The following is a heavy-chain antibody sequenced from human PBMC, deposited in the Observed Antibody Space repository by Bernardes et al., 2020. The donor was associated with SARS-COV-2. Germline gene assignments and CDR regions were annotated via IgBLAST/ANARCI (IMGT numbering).Heavy chain of an antibody. CDR1: SGSFRGSF. V-gene: IGHV4-34*01. D-gene: IGHD5-18*01. Sequence: SETLTLTCAVYSGSFRGSFWTWIRQPPGPGLEWIGEINHSGTTNYNPSLKSRATISVDLSKNQFSLKLTSVTAADTAVYYCARGHRGYSYRYYWGQGTLVTVSS. CDR3: ARGHRGYSYRYY. CDR2: INHSGTT. J-gene: IGHJ4*02.